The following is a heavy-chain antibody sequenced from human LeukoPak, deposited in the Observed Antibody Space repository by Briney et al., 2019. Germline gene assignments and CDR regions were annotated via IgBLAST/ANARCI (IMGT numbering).Heavy chain of an antibody. CDR1: GYTFTSYD. D-gene: IGHD3-22*01. Sequence: RASVKVSCKASGYTFTSYDINWVRQATGQGLEWMGWMNPNSGNTGYAQKFQGRVTMTRNTSISTAYMELSSLRSEDTAVYYCARRVGYYDSSGYYSYNWFDPWGQGTLVTVSS. J-gene: IGHJ5*02. CDR2: MNPNSGNT. CDR3: ARRVGYYDSSGYYSYNWFDP. V-gene: IGHV1-8*01.